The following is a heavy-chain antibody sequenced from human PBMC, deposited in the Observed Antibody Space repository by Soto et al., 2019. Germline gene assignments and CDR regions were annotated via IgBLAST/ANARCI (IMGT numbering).Heavy chain of an antibody. J-gene: IGHJ5*02. CDR3: ARHLAVAGTCWFDP. CDR1: GGSISSRMYC. V-gene: IGHV4-39*01. D-gene: IGHD6-19*01. CDR2: IYYSGST. Sequence: PSGSLSVTGTVSGGSISSRMYCGGWVRQPRGKGLEWIGSIYYSGSTYHNPSLKSRVTISVDTSKNQFSLKLSSVTAADTAVYYCARHLAVAGTCWFDPWGQGTLVPVSS.